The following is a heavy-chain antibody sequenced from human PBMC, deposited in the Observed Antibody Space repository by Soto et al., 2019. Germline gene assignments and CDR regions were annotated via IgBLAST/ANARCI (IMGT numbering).Heavy chain of an antibody. CDR1: GGSISSGGYY. J-gene: IGHJ5*02. V-gene: IGHV4-31*03. CDR3: ARGSSQGDWFDP. CDR2: IYYSGST. Sequence: ASETLSLTCTVSGGSISSGGYYWSWIRQHPGKGLEWIGYIYYSGSTYYNPSLKSRVTISVDTSKNQFSLKLSSVTAADTAVYYCARGSSQGDWFDPWGQGTLVTVSS. D-gene: IGHD1-26*01.